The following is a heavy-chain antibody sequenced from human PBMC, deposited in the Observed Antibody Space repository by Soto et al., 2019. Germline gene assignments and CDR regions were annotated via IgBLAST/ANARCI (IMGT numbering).Heavy chain of an antibody. D-gene: IGHD6-6*01. J-gene: IGHJ6*03. CDR2: INAGNGNT. Sequence: ASVKVSCKASGYTFTSYAMHWVRQAPGQRLEWMGWINAGNGNTKYSQKFQGRVTITRDTSASTAYMELSSLRSEDTAVYYCARVRQLVGYFYYYMDVWGKGTTVTVS. CDR1: GYTFTSYA. V-gene: IGHV1-3*01. CDR3: ARVRQLVGYFYYYMDV.